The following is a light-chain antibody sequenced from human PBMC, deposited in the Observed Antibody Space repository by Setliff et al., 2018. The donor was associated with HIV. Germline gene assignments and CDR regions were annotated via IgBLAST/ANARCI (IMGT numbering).Light chain of an antibody. V-gene: IGLV2-23*02. CDR2: EVT. CDR1: SSDVGSFSL. Sequence: QSVLPQPASVSGSPGQSITISCTGTSSDVGSFSLVSWYQQEPGKAPKLIIYEVTKRPSGISDRFSGSKSGNTASLSISGLQTEDEADYYCCSYASSQTYVFGIGTKVTVL. CDR3: CSYASSQTYV. J-gene: IGLJ1*01.